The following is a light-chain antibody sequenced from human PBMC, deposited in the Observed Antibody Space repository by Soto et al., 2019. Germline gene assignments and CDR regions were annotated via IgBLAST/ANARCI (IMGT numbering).Light chain of an antibody. CDR2: GAF. Sequence: EIVLTQSPVTVSVSPGERATLSCRTSQIVGSNLAWYQQKPGQAPRLLTYGAFIRAPGFPVRFRGTGSGSEFTLTISSLQSEAGALSYCQQYDKWLYTFGQGTTLEIK. V-gene: IGKV3-15*01. CDR1: QIVGSN. J-gene: IGKJ2*01. CDR3: QQYDKWLYT.